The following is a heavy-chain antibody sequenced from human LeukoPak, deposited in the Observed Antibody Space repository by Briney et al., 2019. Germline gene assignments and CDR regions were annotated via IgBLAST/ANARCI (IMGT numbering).Heavy chain of an antibody. CDR2: ISGSGSAM. J-gene: IGHJ4*02. D-gene: IGHD3-16*01. CDR1: GFTFSDYY. Sequence: GGSLRLSCAASGFTFSDYYMSWIRQAPGKGLEWVSYISGSGSAMNYADSLKGRFTISRDNAKNSLYLQMNSLRAEDTAVYYCARGDRIPNYWGQGTLVTVPS. CDR3: ARGDRIPNY. V-gene: IGHV3-11*01.